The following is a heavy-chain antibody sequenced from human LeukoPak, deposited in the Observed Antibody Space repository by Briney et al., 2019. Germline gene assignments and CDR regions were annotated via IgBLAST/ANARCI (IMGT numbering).Heavy chain of an antibody. D-gene: IGHD6-19*01. V-gene: IGHV4-34*01. CDR3: ARAGIAVAGLDY. CDR2: INHSGST. Sequence: SETLSLTCAVYGGSFSGYYWSWIRQPPGKGLEWIGEINHSGSTNYNPSLKSRVTISVDTSKNQFSLKLGSVTAADTAVYYCARAGIAVAGLDYWGQGTLVTVSS. J-gene: IGHJ4*02. CDR1: GGSFSGYY.